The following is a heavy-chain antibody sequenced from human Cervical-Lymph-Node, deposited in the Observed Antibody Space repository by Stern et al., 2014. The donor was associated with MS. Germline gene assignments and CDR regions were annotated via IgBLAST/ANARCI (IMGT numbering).Heavy chain of an antibody. J-gene: IGHJ4*02. CDR2: VSYDGNPK. Sequence: VHLVGSGGAGVQPGRSLRLSCAASGFTFSSYGMHWVRQAPGKGLEWATVVSYDGNPKSYAASVKGRFTISRDNSKNPLHLQMNSVPPDDTAIYYCARDYEDTSMLFDHWGQGTLVTVSS. V-gene: IGHV3-30*03. D-gene: IGHD2-8*01. CDR3: ARDYEDTSMLFDH. CDR1: GFTFSSYG.